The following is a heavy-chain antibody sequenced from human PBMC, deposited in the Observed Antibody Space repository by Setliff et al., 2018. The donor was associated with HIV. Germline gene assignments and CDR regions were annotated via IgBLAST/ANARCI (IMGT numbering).Heavy chain of an antibody. V-gene: IGHV3-21*01. J-gene: IGHJ4*02. CDR2: ISSSSSYI. CDR3: AMSPYSIGLFDY. D-gene: IGHD6-19*01. Sequence: GGSLRLSCAASGFTFSSYSMNWVRQAPGKGLEWVSSISSSSSYIYYADSVKGRFTISRDNAKNSLYLQMNSLRAEDTAVYYCAMSPYSIGLFDYWGQGTLVTVSS. CDR1: GFTFSSYS.